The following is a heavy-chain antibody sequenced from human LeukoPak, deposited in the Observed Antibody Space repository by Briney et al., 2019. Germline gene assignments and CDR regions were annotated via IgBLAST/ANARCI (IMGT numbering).Heavy chain of an antibody. CDR1: GGSISSSNW. Sequence: SETLSLTCAVSGGSISSSNWWSWVRQPPGKGLEWIGEIYHSGSTNYNPSLKSRVTISVDKSKNQFSLKLSSVTAADTAVYYCARGGGSGWHKYDYWGQGTLVTVSS. D-gene: IGHD6-19*01. CDR3: ARGGGSGWHKYDY. CDR2: IYHSGST. J-gene: IGHJ4*02. V-gene: IGHV4-4*02.